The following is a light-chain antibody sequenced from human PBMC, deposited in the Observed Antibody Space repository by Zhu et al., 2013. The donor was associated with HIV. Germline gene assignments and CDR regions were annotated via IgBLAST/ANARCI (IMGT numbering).Light chain of an antibody. CDR2: DNN. V-gene: IGLV1-51*01. Sequence: QSVLTQPPSVSAAPGQKVTISCSGSSSNIGMSYISWYQQFPGTAPKPIIYDNNERPSGIPDRFSGSKSGTSATLDITGLQTGDEADYYCGTWDSSLSSGGVFGGGTKLTVL. CDR3: GTWDSSLSSGGV. J-gene: IGLJ3*02. CDR1: SSNIGMSY.